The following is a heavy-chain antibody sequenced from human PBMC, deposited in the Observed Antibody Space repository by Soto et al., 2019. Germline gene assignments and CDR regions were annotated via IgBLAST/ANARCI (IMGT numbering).Heavy chain of an antibody. CDR1: GEYISSGYY. D-gene: IGHD3-22*01. CDR2: IYHNGKT. V-gene: IGHV4-38-2*02. J-gene: IGHJ6*02. Sequence: SETLSLTCSVSGEYISSGYYWGWIRQPPGRGLEWIGSIYHNGKTYYNPSLKSRVTISVDTSKNQLSLKVSSVTAADTALYYCARDRMIVVNYGLDVCGQGTTVTVYS. CDR3: ARDRMIVVNYGLDV.